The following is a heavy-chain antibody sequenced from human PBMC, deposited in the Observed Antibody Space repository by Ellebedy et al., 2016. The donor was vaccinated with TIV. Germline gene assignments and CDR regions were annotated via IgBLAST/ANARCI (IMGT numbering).Heavy chain of an antibody. CDR1: GYTFTSYY. D-gene: IGHD2-2*02. CDR3: ARFPPIRDGKGGDWFNP. CDR2: INPSGGST. Sequence: ASVKVSCXASGYTFTSYYMHWVRQAPGQGLEWMGIINPSGGSTSYAQKFQGRVTMTRDTSTSTVYMELSSLRSEDTAVYYCARFPPIRDGKGGDWFNPWGQGTLVTVSS. J-gene: IGHJ5*02. V-gene: IGHV1-46*01.